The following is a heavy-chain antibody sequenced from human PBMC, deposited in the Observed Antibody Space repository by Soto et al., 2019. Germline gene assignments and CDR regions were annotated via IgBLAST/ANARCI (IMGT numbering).Heavy chain of an antibody. Sequence: LRLSCAASGFTFSISEMNWVRQAPGKGLEWVSFISNTGNTIYYADSVKGRFTISRDNARNSLYLQMNSLRAEDTAVYYCARGVEMATLAVRYYFDFWGQGTLVTVSS. D-gene: IGHD5-12*01. CDR2: ISNTGNTI. CDR3: ARGVEMATLAVRYYFDF. CDR1: GFTFSISE. V-gene: IGHV3-48*03. J-gene: IGHJ4*02.